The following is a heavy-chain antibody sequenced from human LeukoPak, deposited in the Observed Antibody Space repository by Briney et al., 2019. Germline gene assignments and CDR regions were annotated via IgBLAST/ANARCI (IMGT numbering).Heavy chain of an antibody. Sequence: PGGSLRLSCAASGLTFSSYWMSWVRQAPGKGLEWVANIKQDGSDKYYGDSVKGRFTISRDNAKNSLYLHMNSLRVEDTAVYFCTTGSGEGGTTFLLGYWGQGSLVTVSS. CDR2: IKQDGSDK. J-gene: IGHJ4*02. V-gene: IGHV3-7*01. CDR1: GLTFSSYW. CDR3: TTGSGEGGTTFLLGY. D-gene: IGHD3-3*01.